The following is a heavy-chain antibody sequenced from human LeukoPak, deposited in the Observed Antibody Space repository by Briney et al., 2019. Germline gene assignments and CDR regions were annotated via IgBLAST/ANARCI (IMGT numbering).Heavy chain of an antibody. V-gene: IGHV3-30-3*01. J-gene: IGHJ4*02. CDR1: GFTFSSYA. CDR2: ISYDGSNK. D-gene: IGHD1-26*01. CDR3: AKDLAPALEWELLQVDY. Sequence: PGGSLRLSCAASGFTFSSYAMHWVRQAPGKGLEWVAVISYDGSNKYYADSVKGRFTISRDNSKNTLYLQMNSLRAEDTAVYYCAKDLAPALEWELLQVDYWGQGTLVTVSS.